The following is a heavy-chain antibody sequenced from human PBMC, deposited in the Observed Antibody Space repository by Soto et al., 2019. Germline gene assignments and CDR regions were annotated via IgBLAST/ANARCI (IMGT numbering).Heavy chain of an antibody. CDR1: GGSISSYY. D-gene: IGHD3-10*01. CDR3: AGEVGYYGSGTSVYGYFDY. V-gene: IGHV4-59*01. Sequence: SETLSLTCTVSGGSISSYYWSWIRQPPGKGLEWIGYIYYSGSTNYNPSLKSRVTISVDTSKNQFSLKLSSVTAADTAVYYCAGEVGYYGSGTSVYGYFDYWGQGTLVTVSS. CDR2: IYYSGST. J-gene: IGHJ4*02.